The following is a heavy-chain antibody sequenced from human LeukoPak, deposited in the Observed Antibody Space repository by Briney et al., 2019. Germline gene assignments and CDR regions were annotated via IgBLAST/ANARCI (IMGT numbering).Heavy chain of an antibody. D-gene: IGHD1-14*01. CDR3: ARVDHQFRHFDY. CDR2: ISGNGGST. CDR1: GFTFSSYA. V-gene: IGHV3-23*01. Sequence: GGSLRLSCAASGFTFSSYAMSWVRQAPGKGLEWVSTISGNGGSTYYADSVKGRFTISRDNSKNTLYLQMNSLRAEDTAVYFCARVDHQFRHFDYWGQGTLVTVSA. J-gene: IGHJ4*02.